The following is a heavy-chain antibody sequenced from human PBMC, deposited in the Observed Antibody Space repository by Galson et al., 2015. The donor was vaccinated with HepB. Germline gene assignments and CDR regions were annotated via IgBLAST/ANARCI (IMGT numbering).Heavy chain of an antibody. CDR1: GFTFSNAW. CDR2: IKSKTDGGTT. Sequence: SLRLSCAASGFTFSNAWMNWVRQAPGKGLEWVGRIKSKTDGGTTDYAAPVKGRFTISRDDSKNTLYLQMNSLKTEDTAVYYCTTWYSSSWPDFDYWGQGTLVTVSS. CDR3: TTWYSSSWPDFDY. J-gene: IGHJ4*02. D-gene: IGHD6-13*01. V-gene: IGHV3-15*07.